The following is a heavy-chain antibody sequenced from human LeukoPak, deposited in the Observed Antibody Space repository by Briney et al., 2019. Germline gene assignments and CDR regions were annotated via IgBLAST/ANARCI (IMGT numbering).Heavy chain of an antibody. D-gene: IGHD6-19*01. CDR3: ARHPLGAGQWQFDY. CDR1: GGSISSYY. J-gene: IGHJ4*02. CDR2: TYTGQGT. Sequence: SETLSLTCIVSGGSISSYYWSLIRQPPGNGLEWIVYTYTGQGTNYNHTLKNRVTISVDTSKNQISLKRSSVTAADQAVYYCARHPLGAGQWQFDYWGQGTLVTVSS. V-gene: IGHV4-59*08.